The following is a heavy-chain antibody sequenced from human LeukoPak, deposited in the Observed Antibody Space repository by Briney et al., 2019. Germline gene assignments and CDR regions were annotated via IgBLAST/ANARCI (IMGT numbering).Heavy chain of an antibody. Sequence: PGGSLRLSCAASGFTFSRYWMHWVRQGPGKGLEWLSRIYSDGSITTYVGSVEGRFTISRDNARNTLYLQMNSLRAEDTAVYYCARGGLVELQSPQDYWGQGTLVTVSS. CDR2: IYSDGSIT. CDR1: GFTFSRYW. J-gene: IGHJ4*02. D-gene: IGHD1-7*01. V-gene: IGHV3-74*01. CDR3: ARGGLVELQSPQDY.